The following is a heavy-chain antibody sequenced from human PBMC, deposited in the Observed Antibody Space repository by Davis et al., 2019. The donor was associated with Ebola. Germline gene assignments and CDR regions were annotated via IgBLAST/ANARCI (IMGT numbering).Heavy chain of an antibody. CDR2: IITIVGIA. CDR3: ARGGTWNLDYGMDV. J-gene: IGHJ6*02. V-gene: IGHV1-69*04. Sequence: AASVKVSRKASGGTFSSDGISWVRQAPGRGLEWMGRIITIVGIANYVPKFKGRVTITADKSTDTANMEVNSLRSENTAVYYCARGGTWNLDYGMDVWGQGTTVTVSS. CDR1: GGTFSSDG. D-gene: IGHD1-1*01.